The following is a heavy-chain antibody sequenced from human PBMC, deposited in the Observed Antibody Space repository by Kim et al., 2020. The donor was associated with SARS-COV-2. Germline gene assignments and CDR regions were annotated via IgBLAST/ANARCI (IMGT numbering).Heavy chain of an antibody. V-gene: IGHV3-23*01. CDR1: GFTFSSYA. J-gene: IGHJ4*02. D-gene: IGHD3-22*01. CDR3: AKGLLVVSLNDY. CDR2: ISGSGGNT. Sequence: GGSLRLSCAASGFTFSSYAMSWVRQAPGKGLEWVSAISGSGGNTYYADSVKGRFTISRDNSKNTLYLQMNSLRVEDTAVYYCAKGLLVVSLNDYWGQGTLVTVSS.